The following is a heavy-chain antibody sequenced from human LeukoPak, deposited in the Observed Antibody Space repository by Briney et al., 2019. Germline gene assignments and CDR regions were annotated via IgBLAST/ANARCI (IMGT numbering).Heavy chain of an antibody. CDR1: GFNFRSTY. D-gene: IGHD3-3*01. CDR2: IYSGGNT. Sequence: GGSLRLSCAASGFNFRSTYMSWVRQAPGKGLEWVSIIYSGGNTYYTDSVKGRFTISRDNSKNTLYLQMNSLRAEDTAVYYCARVGPITIFGVVIVDWFDRWGQGTLVTVSS. J-gene: IGHJ5*02. V-gene: IGHV3-66*01. CDR3: ARVGPITIFGVVIVDWFDR.